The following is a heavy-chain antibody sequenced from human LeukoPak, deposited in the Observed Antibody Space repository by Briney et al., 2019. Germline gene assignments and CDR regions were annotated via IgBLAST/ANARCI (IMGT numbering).Heavy chain of an antibody. CDR1: GGSFSGYY. V-gene: IGHV4-34*01. CDR3: ARPGTYYDFWSGYTPTAAAFDI. Sequence: SETLSLTCAVYGGSFSGYYWSWIRQPPGKGLEWIGEINHSGSTNYNPSLKSRVTISADTSKNQFSLKLSSVTAADTAVYYCARPGTYYDFWSGYTPTAAAFDIWGQGTMVTVSS. J-gene: IGHJ3*02. CDR2: INHSGST. D-gene: IGHD3-3*01.